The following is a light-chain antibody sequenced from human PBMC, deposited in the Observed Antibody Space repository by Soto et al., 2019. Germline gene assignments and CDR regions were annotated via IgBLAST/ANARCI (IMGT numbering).Light chain of an antibody. J-gene: IGKJ1*01. CDR2: GVF. CDR3: QQYAFSPRT. Sequence: EIMLTQSPGTLSLSPGERATLSCRASQSVTSLYLAWYQQKPGQAPRLLIYGVFSRATGVPDRFSGGGSGTDFTLSISRLEPEDSAVYFCQQYAFSPRTFGQGTKVEVK. CDR1: QSVTSLY. V-gene: IGKV3-20*01.